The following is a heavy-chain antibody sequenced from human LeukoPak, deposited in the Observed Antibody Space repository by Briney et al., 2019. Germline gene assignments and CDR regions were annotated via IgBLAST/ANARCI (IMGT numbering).Heavy chain of an antibody. D-gene: IGHD6-19*01. CDR3: ARVPRNLAVAGTDDY. CDR2: IIPIFGTA. J-gene: IGHJ4*02. V-gene: IGHV1-69*13. Sequence: SVKVSCKASGGAFSSYAISWVRQAPGQGLEWMGGIIPIFGTANYAQKFQGRVTITADESTSTAYMELSSLRSEDTAVYYCARVPRNLAVAGTDDYWGQGTLVTVSS. CDR1: GGAFSSYA.